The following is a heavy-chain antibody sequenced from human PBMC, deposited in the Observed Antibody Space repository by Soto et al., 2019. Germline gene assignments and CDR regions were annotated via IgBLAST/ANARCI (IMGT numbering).Heavy chain of an antibody. CDR1: GFTFSSYG. V-gene: IGHV3-30*18. D-gene: IGHD3-22*01. CDR2: ISYDGSNK. CDR3: AKVQYYYDSSGYYFDY. Sequence: GESLKISCAASGFTFSSYGMHWVRQAPGKGLEWVAVISYDGSNKYYADSVKGRFTISRDNSKNTLYLQMNSLRAEDTAVYYCAKVQYYYDSSGYYFDYWGQGTLVTVSS. J-gene: IGHJ4*02.